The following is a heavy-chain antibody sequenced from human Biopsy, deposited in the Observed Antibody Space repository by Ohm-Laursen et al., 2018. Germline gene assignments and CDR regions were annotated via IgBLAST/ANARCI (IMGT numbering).Heavy chain of an antibody. CDR2: IYYSWTT. CDR3: ARAYFYGLGTSNYFFDS. CDR1: GGSIRSPDHR. Sequence: GTLSLTCIASGGSIRSPDHRWNWVRRAPGKGLEWIGNIYYSWTTSYNPSLSRRVTMDLDTSSNQFSLKLKSVTSADTAVYFCARAYFYGLGTSNYFFDSWGQGALVTVSS. D-gene: IGHD3-10*01. V-gene: IGHV4-39*01. J-gene: IGHJ4*02.